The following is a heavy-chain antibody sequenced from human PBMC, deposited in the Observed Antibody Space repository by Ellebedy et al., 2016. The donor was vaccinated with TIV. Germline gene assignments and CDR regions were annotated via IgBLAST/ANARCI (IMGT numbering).Heavy chain of an antibody. J-gene: IGHJ4*02. CDR2: VNPSNGGT. D-gene: IGHD2-8*02. CDR1: GYTFISDL. V-gene: IGHV1-46*01. CDR3: AREGGVYFFDY. Sequence: AASVKVSCKSSGYTFISDLIHWVRQAPGQGLAWMGAVNPSNGGTGYAPKFQGRVTMTRDTSASTVYLELSSLRSEDTAVYYGAREGGVYFFDYWGQGTLVTVSS.